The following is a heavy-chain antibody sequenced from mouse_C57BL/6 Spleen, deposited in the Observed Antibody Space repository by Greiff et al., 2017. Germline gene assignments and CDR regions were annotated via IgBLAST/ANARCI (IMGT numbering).Heavy chain of an antibody. V-gene: IGHV5-6*02. CDR1: GFTFSSYG. Sequence: EVMLVESGGDLVKPGGSLKLSCAASGFTFSSYGMSWVRQTPDKRLEWVATISSGGSYTYYPDSVKGRFTISRDNAKNTLYMQMSSLKSEDTAMYYCARQTYYGNLFDYWGQGTTLTVSS. CDR2: ISSGGSYT. D-gene: IGHD2-10*01. J-gene: IGHJ2*01. CDR3: ARQTYYGNLFDY.